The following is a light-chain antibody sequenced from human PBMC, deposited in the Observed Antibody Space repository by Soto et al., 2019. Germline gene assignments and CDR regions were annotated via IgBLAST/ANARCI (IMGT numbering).Light chain of an antibody. CDR3: CSYTSSSTVV. J-gene: IGLJ2*01. V-gene: IGLV2-18*02. Sequence: QSALTQSPSVSGSPGQSVTISCTGTSSDVGSYNRVSWYQQPPGTAPKLLIYEVSNRPSGVPDRFSGSKSGNTASLTISGLQAEDEADYYCCSYTSSSTVVFGGGTKVTVL. CDR1: SSDVGSYNR. CDR2: EVS.